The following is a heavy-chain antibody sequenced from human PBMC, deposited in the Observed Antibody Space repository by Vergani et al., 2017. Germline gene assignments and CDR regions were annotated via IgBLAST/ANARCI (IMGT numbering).Heavy chain of an antibody. CDR2: ISWDGGST. Sequence: EVQLVESGGVVVQPGGSLRLSCAASGFTFDDYTMHWVRQAPGKGLEWVSLISWDGGSTYYADSVKGRFTISRDNSKNSLYLQMNSLRTEDTALYYCARDAKEMATISGAFDYWGQGTLVTVSS. CDR3: ARDAKEMATISGAFDY. CDR1: GFTFDDYT. V-gene: IGHV3-43*01. J-gene: IGHJ4*02. D-gene: IGHD5-24*01.